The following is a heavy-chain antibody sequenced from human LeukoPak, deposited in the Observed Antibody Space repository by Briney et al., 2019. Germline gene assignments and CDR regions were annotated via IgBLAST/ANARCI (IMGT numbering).Heavy chain of an antibody. CDR1: GFTFSSYS. D-gene: IGHD3-10*01. CDR3: ARSHIYGSGSYYNAFDI. CDR2: ISSSSSTI. Sequence: GSLRLSCAASGFTFSSYSMNWVRQAPGKGLEWVSYISSSSSTIYYADSVKGRFTISRDNAKNSLYLQMNSLRAEDTAVYYCARSHIYGSGSYYNAFDIWGQGTMVTVSS. J-gene: IGHJ3*02. V-gene: IGHV3-48*01.